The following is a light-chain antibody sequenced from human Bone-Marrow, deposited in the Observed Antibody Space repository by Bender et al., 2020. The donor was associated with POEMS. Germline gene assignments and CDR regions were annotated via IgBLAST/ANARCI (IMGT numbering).Light chain of an antibody. J-gene: IGLJ3*02. V-gene: IGLV2-14*03. Sequence: SALTPPASVSGSPGQSITISCTGTNSDVGGYNFVSWYHQHPGKAPKLVIYDVNSRPSGVPDRFSGSKAGTSAYLASSGLEAVGEGDYYCQSDDKSMGGWVFGGGTKLTVL. CDR1: NSDVGGYNF. CDR3: QSDDKSMGGWV. CDR2: DVN.